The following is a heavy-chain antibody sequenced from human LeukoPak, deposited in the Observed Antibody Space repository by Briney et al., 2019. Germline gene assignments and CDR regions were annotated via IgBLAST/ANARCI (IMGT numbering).Heavy chain of an antibody. CDR3: ARGAYYYED. V-gene: IGHV3-48*01. J-gene: IGHJ4*02. CDR1: GFTFSSHS. D-gene: IGHD3-22*01. Sequence: GGSLRLSCAASGFTFSSHSMNWVRQAPGKGLEWVSYISSSSSTIYYAGSVKGRFTISRDNAKNSLYLQMNSLRAEDTAVYYCARGAYYYEDWGQGTLVTVSS. CDR2: ISSSSSTI.